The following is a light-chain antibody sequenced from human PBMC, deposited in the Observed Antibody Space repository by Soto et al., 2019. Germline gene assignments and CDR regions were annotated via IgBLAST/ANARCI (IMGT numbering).Light chain of an antibody. Sequence: QSVLTQPPSVSAAPGQDVTISCSGSTSNIGLNDVAWYQQLPGTAPKLLLYENNKRPSGIPDRFSGSKSGTSATLGITGLQTGDEVDYYCGAWDTSLNGGLFGGGTKLTVL. J-gene: IGLJ2*01. V-gene: IGLV1-51*02. CDR2: ENN. CDR1: TSNIGLND. CDR3: GAWDTSLNGGL.